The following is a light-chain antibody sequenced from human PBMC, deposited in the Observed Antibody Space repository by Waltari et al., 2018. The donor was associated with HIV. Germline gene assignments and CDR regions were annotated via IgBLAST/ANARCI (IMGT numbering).Light chain of an antibody. CDR2: EVS. V-gene: IGLV2-14*01. Sequence: HSALTQPASVSGSPGQSITISCTGTSSDIGDYNYVSWYQQRSGKGPKLIIYEVSNRSPGVSLLFSGSKSGNTASLTVSGLQLEDEGDYYVSSYSGSDTLVVFGGGTKLTVL. J-gene: IGLJ2*01. CDR1: SSDIGDYNY. CDR3: SSYSGSDTLVV.